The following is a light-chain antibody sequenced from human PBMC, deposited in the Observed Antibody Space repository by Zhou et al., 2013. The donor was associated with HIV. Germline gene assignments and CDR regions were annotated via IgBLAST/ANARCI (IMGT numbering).Light chain of an antibody. V-gene: IGKV1-27*01. CDR1: HGINNY. CDR3: QQYKTYPLT. CDR2: GAS. J-gene: IGKJ4*01. Sequence: DVQMTQSPSSLSASVGDRVTITCRASHGINNYLAWYQQKPGQPPKLLIYGASTLQSGVPSRFSGSGSAADFTLTITSLQPEDFASYFCQQYKTYPLTFGGGTKVE.